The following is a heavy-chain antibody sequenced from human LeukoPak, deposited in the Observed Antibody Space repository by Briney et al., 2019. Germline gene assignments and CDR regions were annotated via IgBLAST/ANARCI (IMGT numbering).Heavy chain of an antibody. CDR2: ISYDGSNK. CDR1: GFTFSSYA. Sequence: PGGSLRLSCAASGFTFSSYAMHWVRQAPGKGLEWVAVISYDGSNKYYADSVKGRFTISRDNSKNTLYLQMNSLRAEDTAVYYCARGAYEYYDFWSGPPTVGFDYWGQGTLVTVSS. J-gene: IGHJ4*02. CDR3: ARGAYEYYDFWSGPPTVGFDY. V-gene: IGHV3-30*04. D-gene: IGHD3-3*01.